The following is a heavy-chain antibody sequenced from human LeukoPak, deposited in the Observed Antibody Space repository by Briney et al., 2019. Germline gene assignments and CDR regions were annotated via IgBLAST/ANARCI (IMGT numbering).Heavy chain of an antibody. CDR1: GYTFTGYY. Sequence: VASVKVSCKTSGYTFTGYYIHWVRPAPGQGLECMGWINPNSGGTNFAQKFQGRVTLTRDTSLSTAYMELSSLRSDDTAVYYCASGADVKSVDYNDRSAYSYYFDYWGQGTLVTVSS. V-gene: IGHV1-2*02. CDR2: INPNSGGT. D-gene: IGHD3-22*01. CDR3: ASGADVKSVDYNDRSAYSYYFDY. J-gene: IGHJ4*02.